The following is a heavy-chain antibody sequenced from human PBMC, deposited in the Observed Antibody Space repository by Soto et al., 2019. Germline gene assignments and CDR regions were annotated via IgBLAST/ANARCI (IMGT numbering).Heavy chain of an antibody. D-gene: IGHD6-25*01. J-gene: IGHJ6*03. Sequence: SETLSLTCAVYGGSFSGYYWSWIRQPPGKGLEWIGEINHSGSTNYNPSLKSRVTISVDTSKNQFSLKLSSVTAADTAVYYCARENGYSSGPVGGMGYSYRDVGGKGTTVTVPS. CDR3: ARENGYSSGPVGGMGYSYRDV. V-gene: IGHV4-34*01. CDR1: GGSFSGYY. CDR2: INHSGST.